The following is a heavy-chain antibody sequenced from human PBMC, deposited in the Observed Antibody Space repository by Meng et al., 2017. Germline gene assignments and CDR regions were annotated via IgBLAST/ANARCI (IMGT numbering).Heavy chain of an antibody. CDR1: GGNVSSWA. J-gene: IGHJ4*02. CDR3: ASVGTTDAF. CDR2: IIPIFGTA. D-gene: IGHD2-2*01. Sequence: QEPRVQPGDDVETEVSSVKVSCQAAGGNVSSWALSCVRQALGQRLVWIAGIIPIFGTANYAQKFQGSVTITADKSTSTAYMVLSSLRSEDTAVYYCASVGTTDAFWGQGTLVTVSS. V-gene: IGHV1-69*06.